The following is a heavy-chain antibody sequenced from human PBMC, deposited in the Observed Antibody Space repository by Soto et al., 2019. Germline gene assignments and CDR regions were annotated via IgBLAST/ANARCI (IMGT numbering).Heavy chain of an antibody. V-gene: IGHV4-31*03. Sequence: QVQLQESGPGLVKPSQTLSLTCTVSGGSISSGGYYWSWIRQHPGKGLEWIGYIYYSGNTYYNPSLKSRFTISEDTSNNQCSLKLSSVTAADTAVYYCARATYYYDSSGYSDRVLDYWGQGTLVTVSS. CDR2: IYYSGNT. CDR3: ARATYYYDSSGYSDRVLDY. CDR1: GGSISSGGYY. D-gene: IGHD3-22*01. J-gene: IGHJ4*02.